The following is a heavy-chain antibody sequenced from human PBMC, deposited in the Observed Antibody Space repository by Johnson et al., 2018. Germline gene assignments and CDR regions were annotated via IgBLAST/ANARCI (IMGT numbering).Heavy chain of an antibody. V-gene: IGHV3-30-3*01. D-gene: IGHD2-15*01. J-gene: IGHJ6*03. CDR2: ISYDGSNK. CDR3: ASLEAATGAFYSYYMDV. Sequence: QVQLVESGGGVVQPGRSLGLSCAASGFTFSSYAMHWVRQAPGKGLEWVAVISYDGSNKYYADSVKGRFTISRDNSKNPLYLQMHSLRAEDTAVYYWASLEAATGAFYSYYMDVWGKGTTVTVSS. CDR1: GFTFSSYA.